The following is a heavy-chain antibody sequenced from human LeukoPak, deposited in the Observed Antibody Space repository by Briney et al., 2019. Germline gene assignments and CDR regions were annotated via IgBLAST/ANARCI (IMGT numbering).Heavy chain of an antibody. Sequence: ASVKDSCKASGGTFSSYAISWVRQAPGQGLEWMGGIIPIFGTANYAQKFQGRVTITADESTSTAYMELSSLRSEDTAVYYCARSRHLGWNDAFDIWGQGTMVAVSS. CDR1: GGTFSSYA. V-gene: IGHV1-69*13. J-gene: IGHJ3*02. CDR2: IIPIFGTA. CDR3: ARSRHLGWNDAFDI. D-gene: IGHD1-1*01.